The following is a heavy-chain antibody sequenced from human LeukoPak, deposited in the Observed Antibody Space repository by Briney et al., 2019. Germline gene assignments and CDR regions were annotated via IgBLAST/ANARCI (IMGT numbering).Heavy chain of an antibody. Sequence: SETLSLTCTVSGGSISSYYWNWIRQPPGRGLEWIGYIYYSGNTNCNPSLKSRVSISVDTSKSQFSLKLSSVTAADTAVYYCARGRVPGGDWGQGTLVTVSS. D-gene: IGHD3-16*01. CDR2: IYYSGNT. V-gene: IGHV4-59*01. CDR3: ARGRVPGGD. J-gene: IGHJ4*02. CDR1: GGSISSYY.